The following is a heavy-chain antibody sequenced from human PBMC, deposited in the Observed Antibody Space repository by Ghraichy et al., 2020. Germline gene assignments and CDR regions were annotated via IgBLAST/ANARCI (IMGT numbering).Heavy chain of an antibody. CDR3: ARGTKNLWWPYSSDDY. D-gene: IGHD4/OR15-4a*01. Sequence: GGSLRLSCAASGFTFSSYSMNWVRQAPGKGLEWVSSISSSSYIYYADSVKGRFTISRDNAKNSLYLQMNSLRAEDTAVYYCARGTKNLWWPYSSDDYWGQGTLVTVSS. J-gene: IGHJ4*02. V-gene: IGHV3-21*01. CDR2: ISSSSYI. CDR1: GFTFSSYS.